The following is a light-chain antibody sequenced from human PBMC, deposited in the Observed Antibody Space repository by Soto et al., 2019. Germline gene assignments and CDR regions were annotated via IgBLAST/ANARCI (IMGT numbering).Light chain of an antibody. Sequence: DIQMTQSLSSLSASVGDRVTITCRPSQNINNFLNWYQQKPGEAPNLLIYGASNLQSGVPSRFSGSRSGAHFTLTISTLQPEDFATYYCQQSFNNSSFGQGTKLEIK. J-gene: IGKJ2*01. V-gene: IGKV1-39*01. CDR3: QQSFNNSS. CDR2: GAS. CDR1: QNINNF.